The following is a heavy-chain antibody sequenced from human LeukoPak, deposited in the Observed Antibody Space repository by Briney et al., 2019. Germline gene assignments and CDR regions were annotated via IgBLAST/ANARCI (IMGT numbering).Heavy chain of an antibody. CDR3: ATSSGWYRYDS. D-gene: IGHD6-19*01. Sequence: TSGTLSLTCTVSGASIIGPKWWNWVRLSPGKGMEWIGEVFHTGSTHYNPSLRSRVTISVDTSKNQFSLILTSVTDADRAVYYCATSSGWYRYDSWGQGTLVTVSS. CDR2: VFHTGST. J-gene: IGHJ4*02. V-gene: IGHV4-4*02. CDR1: GASIIGPKW.